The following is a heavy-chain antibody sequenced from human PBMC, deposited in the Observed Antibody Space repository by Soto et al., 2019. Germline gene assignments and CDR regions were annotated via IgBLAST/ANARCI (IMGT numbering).Heavy chain of an antibody. V-gene: IGHV4-34*01. Sequence: SETRSRTWAVYGGSFSCYCWSWIRQPPGKGLEWIGEINHSGSTNYNPSLKSRVTISVDTSKNQFSLKLSSVTAADTAVYYCARGPYYDFWSGYSRKDGMDVWGQGTTVTVSS. CDR2: INHSGST. CDR3: ARGPYYDFWSGYSRKDGMDV. D-gene: IGHD3-3*01. CDR1: GGSFSCYC. J-gene: IGHJ6*02.